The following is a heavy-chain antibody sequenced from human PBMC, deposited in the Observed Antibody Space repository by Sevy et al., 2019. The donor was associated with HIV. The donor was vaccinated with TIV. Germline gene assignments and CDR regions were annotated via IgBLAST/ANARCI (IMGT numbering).Heavy chain of an antibody. CDR3: ARAPPVRSGDDSLNWFDP. J-gene: IGHJ5*02. CDR2: IYYTGST. Sequence: SETLSLTCTVSGGSISAYYWSWIRQPSGKALEYIGYIYYTGSTNYNPSLKSRVTISVDTSKNQFSLKLSSVTAADTAVYYCARAPPVRSGDDSLNWFDPWGQGSLVTVSS. CDR1: GGSISAYY. V-gene: IGHV4-59*01. D-gene: IGHD5-12*01.